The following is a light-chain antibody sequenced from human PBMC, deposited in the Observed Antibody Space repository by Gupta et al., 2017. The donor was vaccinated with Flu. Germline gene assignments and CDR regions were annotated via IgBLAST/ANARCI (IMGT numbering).Light chain of an antibody. V-gene: IGLV3-25*03. CDR2: KDT. CDR1: ALPTQY. CDR3: QSADSRSAYYV. Sequence: GDALPTQYAYWYQQKPGQAPVLLIYKDTERPSGVPERFSASHSGTTVTLTSSGGQAEDEAEYYCQSADSRSAYYVFGTGTTVTVL. J-gene: IGLJ1*01.